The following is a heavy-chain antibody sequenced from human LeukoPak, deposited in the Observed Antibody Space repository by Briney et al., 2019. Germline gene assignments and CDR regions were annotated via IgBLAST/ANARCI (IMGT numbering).Heavy chain of an antibody. J-gene: IGHJ4*02. CDR2: ISSSSSCI. CDR1: GFTFSSYS. CDR3: ARDGRYFDWLLPIDY. Sequence: GGSLRLSCAASGFTFSSYSMNWVRQAPGKGLEWVSSISSSSSCIYYADSVKGRFTISRDNAKNSLYLQMNSLRAEDTAVYYCARDGRYFDWLLPIDYWGQGTLVTVSS. D-gene: IGHD3-9*01. V-gene: IGHV3-21*01.